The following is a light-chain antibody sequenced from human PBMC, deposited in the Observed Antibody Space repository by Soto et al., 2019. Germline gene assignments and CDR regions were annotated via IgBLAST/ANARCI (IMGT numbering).Light chain of an antibody. J-gene: IGKJ2*01. CDR3: QQYHDFQYT. CDR1: QSIGSW. V-gene: IGKV1-5*03. Sequence: DFQMTQSPSTLSASVGDGVTITCRASQSIGSWLAWYQQQPGKAPKLLIYKATNLQRGVSSRFSGSGSGTDFSLTISSLQPADSATYYCQQYHDFQYTFGQGTKLEI. CDR2: KAT.